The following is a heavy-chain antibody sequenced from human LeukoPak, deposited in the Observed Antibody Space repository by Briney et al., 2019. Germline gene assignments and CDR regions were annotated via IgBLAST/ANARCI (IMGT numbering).Heavy chain of an antibody. Sequence: PSETLSLTCAVSGGSISSGGYSWSWIRQPPGKGLEWIGYIYHSGSTYYNPSLKSRVTISVDRSKNQFSLKLSSVTAADTAVYYCARDLGDWFDHWGQGTPVTVSS. CDR2: IYHSGST. V-gene: IGHV4-30-2*01. J-gene: IGHJ5*02. CDR1: GGSISSGGYS. CDR3: ARDLGDWFDH.